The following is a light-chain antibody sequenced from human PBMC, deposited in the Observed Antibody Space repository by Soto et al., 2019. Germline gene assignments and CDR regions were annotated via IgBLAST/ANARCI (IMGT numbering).Light chain of an antibody. J-gene: IGKJ2*01. CDR3: QQHTISMYT. V-gene: IGKV3-20*01. CDR1: QSVARD. Sequence: EIVLTQSPGTLSLSPGETATLSCRASQSVARDLSWYQQKPGQAPRLLISRAFIGATGIPDRFSGSGSGTDFTLTINRLEPEDSAVYYCQQHTISMYTFGQGPKLEIK. CDR2: RAF.